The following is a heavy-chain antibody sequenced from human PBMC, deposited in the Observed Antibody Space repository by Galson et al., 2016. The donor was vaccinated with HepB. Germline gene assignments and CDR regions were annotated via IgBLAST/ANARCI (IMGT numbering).Heavy chain of an antibody. D-gene: IGHD6-19*01. CDR2: ISWNSGSI. V-gene: IGHV3-9*01. Sequence: SLRLSCAASGFTFDDYAMHWVRQAPGKGLEWVSGISWNSGSIGYADSVKGRFTISRDNAKNSLYLQMNSLRAEDTALYYCAKGGGSGWDYYFDYWGQGTPVTVSS. CDR3: AKGGGSGWDYYFDY. J-gene: IGHJ4*02. CDR1: GFTFDDYA.